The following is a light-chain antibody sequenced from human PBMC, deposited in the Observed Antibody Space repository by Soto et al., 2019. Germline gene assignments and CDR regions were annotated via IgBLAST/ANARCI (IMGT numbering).Light chain of an antibody. Sequence: VLTQSPGTLSLSPGDRATLSCRASQRVSGSSLAWYQQKPGQAPRLLIYGGSNRATGVPDRFSGSGSGADFTLTISRLEPEDFAVYHCRQYGNSPSFGQGTKLEIK. V-gene: IGKV3-20*01. CDR1: QRVSGSS. CDR2: GGS. J-gene: IGKJ2*01. CDR3: RQYGNSPS.